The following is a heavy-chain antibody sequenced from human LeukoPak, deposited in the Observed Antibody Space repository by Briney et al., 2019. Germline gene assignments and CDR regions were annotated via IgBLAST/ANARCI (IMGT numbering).Heavy chain of an antibody. D-gene: IGHD6-13*01. CDR1: GFTFSSYA. V-gene: IGHV3-23*01. CDR2: ISGSGSST. Sequence: GGSLRLSCAASGFTFSSYAMSWVRQTPGKGLEWVSGISGSGSSTYYADSVKGRFTISRDKSKNTLYLQMNSLRAKDTAIYYCAKGGSSNWYGWFDPWGQGTLVTVSS. J-gene: IGHJ5*02. CDR3: AKGGSSNWYGWFDP.